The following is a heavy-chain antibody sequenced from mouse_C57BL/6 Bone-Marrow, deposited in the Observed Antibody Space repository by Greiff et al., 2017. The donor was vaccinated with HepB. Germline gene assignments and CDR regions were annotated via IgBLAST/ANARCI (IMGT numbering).Heavy chain of an antibody. CDR3: ARRYYAYYFDY. Sequence: QVQLKESGAELARPGASVKMSCKASGYTFTSYTMHWVKQRPGQGLEWIGYINPSSGYTKYNQKFKDKATLTADKSSSTAYMQLSSLTSEDPAVYYCARRYYAYYFDYWGQGTTLTVSS. J-gene: IGHJ2*01. CDR1: GYTFTSYT. V-gene: IGHV1-4*01. D-gene: IGHD1-1*01. CDR2: INPSSGYT.